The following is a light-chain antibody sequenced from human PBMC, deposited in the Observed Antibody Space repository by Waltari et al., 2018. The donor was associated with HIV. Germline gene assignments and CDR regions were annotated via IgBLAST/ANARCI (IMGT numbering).Light chain of an antibody. CDR3: QQYHTQPT. Sequence: DIQMTQSPATLSASVGDRVTITCRASQRVSTWLAWYQQKPGRAPTILIYGASTLETGVPSRVSGSGSGTEFTLTISSLQPDDFATYFCQQYHTQPTFGQGT. J-gene: IGKJ1*01. V-gene: IGKV1-5*03. CDR1: QRVSTW. CDR2: GAS.